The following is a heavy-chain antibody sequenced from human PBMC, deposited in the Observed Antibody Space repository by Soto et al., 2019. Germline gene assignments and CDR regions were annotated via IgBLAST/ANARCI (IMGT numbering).Heavy chain of an antibody. CDR3: ATASPGYDILTGYYNVGYFDY. CDR1: GYTLTELS. CDR2: FDPEDGET. V-gene: IGHV1-24*01. Sequence: ASVKVSCKVSGYTLTELSMHWVRQAPGKGLEWMGGFDPEDGETIYAQKFQGRVTMTEDTSTDTAYMELSSLRSEDTAVYYCATASPGYDILTGYYNVGYFDYWGQGTLVTVSS. J-gene: IGHJ4*02. D-gene: IGHD3-9*01.